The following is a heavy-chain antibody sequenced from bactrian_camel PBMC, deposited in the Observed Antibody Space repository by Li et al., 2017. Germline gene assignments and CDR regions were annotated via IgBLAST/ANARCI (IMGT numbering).Heavy chain of an antibody. CDR3: ATDEVWSWHY. D-gene: IGHD1*01. CDR1: GFVFGTYG. CDR2: SNTRSDT. J-gene: IGHJ4*01. Sequence: VQLVESGGGLVQPGGSLRLSCAASGFVFGTYGMSWVRQAPGKGLEWVSISNTRSDTYYPDSVKGRFTISRDNAKNTLYLQMNSLKTEDTAVYYCATDEVWSWHYWGQGTQVTVS. V-gene: IGHV3S40*01.